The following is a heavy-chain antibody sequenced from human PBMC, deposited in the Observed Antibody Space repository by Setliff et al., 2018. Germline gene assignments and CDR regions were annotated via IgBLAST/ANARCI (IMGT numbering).Heavy chain of an antibody. D-gene: IGHD1-7*01. CDR3: ARDPYNWNYGDAFDI. CDR1: GYSISSGYY. Sequence: SETLSLTCAVSGYSISSGYYWGWIRQPPGKGLEWIGSIYHSGSTYYNPSLKSRVTISVDTSKNQFSLKLSSVTAADTAVYYCARDPYNWNYGDAFDIWGQGTMVTVSS. V-gene: IGHV4-38-2*02. J-gene: IGHJ3*02. CDR2: IYHSGST.